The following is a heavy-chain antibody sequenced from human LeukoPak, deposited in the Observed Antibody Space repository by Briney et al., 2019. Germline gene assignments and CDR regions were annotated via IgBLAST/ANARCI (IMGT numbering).Heavy chain of an antibody. CDR3: ASYYDGSGSPRFDP. Sequence: SETLSLTCTVSGDSISSGYYWGWIRQPPGRGLEWIGSIHHSGSSYYDPSLKSRVTISVDTSKNQFSLKLSSVTAADTAVHYCASYYDGSGSPRFDPWGQGTLVTVSS. J-gene: IGHJ5*02. D-gene: IGHD3-22*01. CDR2: IHHSGSS. CDR1: GDSISSGYY. V-gene: IGHV4-38-2*02.